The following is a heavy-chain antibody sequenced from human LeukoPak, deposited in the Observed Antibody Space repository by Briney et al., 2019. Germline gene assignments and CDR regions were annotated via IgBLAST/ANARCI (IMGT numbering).Heavy chain of an antibody. D-gene: IGHD1-26*01. CDR3: ARGQEWESPYDAFDI. Sequence: ASVKVSCKASGYTFTGYYMHWVRQAPGQGLEWMGWINPNSGGTNYAQKFQGRVTMTRDTSISTAYMELSRLRSDDTAVYYCARGQEWESPYDAFDIWGQGTMVTVSS. CDR2: INPNSGGT. V-gene: IGHV1-2*02. CDR1: GYTFTGYY. J-gene: IGHJ3*02.